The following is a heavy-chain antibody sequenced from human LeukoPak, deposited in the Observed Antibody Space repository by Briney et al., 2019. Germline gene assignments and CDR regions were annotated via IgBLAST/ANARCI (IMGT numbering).Heavy chain of an antibody. CDR3: ARDPLNYYYGSGSYPFDY. CDR1: GGSISSSSYY. V-gene: IGHV4-39*07. Sequence: SETLSLTCTVSGGSISSSSYYWGWIRQPPGKGLEWIGSIYYSGSTYYNPSLKSRVTISVDTSKNQFSLKLSSVTAADTAVYYCARDPLNYYYGSGSYPFDYWGQGTLVTVSS. CDR2: IYYSGST. J-gene: IGHJ4*02. D-gene: IGHD3-10*01.